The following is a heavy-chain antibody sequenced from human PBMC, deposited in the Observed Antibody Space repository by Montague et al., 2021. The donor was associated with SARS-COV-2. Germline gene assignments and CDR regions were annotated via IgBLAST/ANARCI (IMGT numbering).Heavy chain of an antibody. Sequence: PALVKPTQTLTLTCTFSGFSLSTSGMCVSWIRQPPGKALEWLALIDWDDDKYYSTSLKTRLTISKDTSKNQVVLTMTNMDPVDTATYYCARTYYDILAGYDAYDYWGQGTLVTISS. CDR1: GFSLSTSGMC. V-gene: IGHV2-70*01. CDR3: ARTYYDILAGYDAYDY. J-gene: IGHJ4*02. D-gene: IGHD3-9*01. CDR2: IDWDDDK.